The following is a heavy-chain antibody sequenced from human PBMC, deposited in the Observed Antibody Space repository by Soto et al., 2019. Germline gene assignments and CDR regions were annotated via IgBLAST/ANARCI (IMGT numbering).Heavy chain of an antibody. CDR2: ISAYNGNT. CDR1: GYTFTSYG. CDR3: ARDTPTAVAGYYYYYGMDV. J-gene: IGHJ6*02. V-gene: IGHV1-18*03. Sequence: ASVKVSCKASGYTFTSYGISWVRQAPGQGLEWMGWISAYNGNTNYAQKLQGRVTMTTDTSTSTAYMELRSLRSDDVAVYYCARDTPTAVAGYYYYYGMDVWGQGTTVTVSS. D-gene: IGHD6-19*01.